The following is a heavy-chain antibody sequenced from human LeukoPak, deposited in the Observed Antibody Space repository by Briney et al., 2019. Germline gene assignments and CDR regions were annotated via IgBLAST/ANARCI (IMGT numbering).Heavy chain of an antibody. Sequence: GGSLRLSCAASGFTFSSYAISWVRQAPGKGLGWVSAISGSGGSTSYADSVKGRFTISRDNSKNTLYLQMNSLRAEDTAVYYCAKPLNWGGFGYWGQGTLVTVSS. D-gene: IGHD3-10*01. J-gene: IGHJ4*02. V-gene: IGHV3-23*01. CDR1: GFTFSSYA. CDR3: AKPLNWGGFGY. CDR2: ISGSGGST.